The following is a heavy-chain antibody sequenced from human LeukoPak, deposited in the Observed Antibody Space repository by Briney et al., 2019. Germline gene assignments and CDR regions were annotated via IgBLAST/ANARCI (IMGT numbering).Heavy chain of an antibody. D-gene: IGHD3-10*01. J-gene: IGHJ4*02. CDR2: IIPIFGTA. CDR3: AREGLFTMVRRGTLDN. Sequence: GASVKVSCKASGGTFSSYAISWVRQAPGQGLEWMGGIIPIFGTANYAQKFQGRVTITADESTSTAYMELSSLRSEDTAVYYCAREGLFTMVRRGTLDNWGQGTLVTVSS. CDR1: GGTFSSYA. V-gene: IGHV1-69*13.